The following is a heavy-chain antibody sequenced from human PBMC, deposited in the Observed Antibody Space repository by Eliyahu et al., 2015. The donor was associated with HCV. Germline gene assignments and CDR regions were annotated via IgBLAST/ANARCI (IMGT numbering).Heavy chain of an antibody. V-gene: IGHV4-4*07. D-gene: IGHD1-26*01. CDR1: GGSISSYY. Sequence: QVQLQESGPGLVKPSETLSLTCTVSGGSISSYYWSWIRQPAGKGLEWIGRIYTSGSTNYNPSLKSRVTMSVDTSKNQFSLKLSSVTAADTAVYYCARGAVVGATTRLDAFDIWGQGTMVTVSS. J-gene: IGHJ3*02. CDR3: ARGAVVGATTRLDAFDI. CDR2: IYTSGST.